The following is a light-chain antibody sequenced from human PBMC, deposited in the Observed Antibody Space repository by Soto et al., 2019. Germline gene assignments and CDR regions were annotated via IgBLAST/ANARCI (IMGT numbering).Light chain of an antibody. CDR2: GTS. CDR1: QSVSDN. CDR3: QKYNSAVWT. Sequence: EILMTHSPAALSVSPGERATLSCRASQSVSDNLAWYQQKPGQAPRLLIFGTSTRATGIPARFSGSGSGTEFTLTISSLQPEDVATYYCQKYNSAVWTFGQGTKVDIK. J-gene: IGKJ1*01. V-gene: IGKV3-15*01.